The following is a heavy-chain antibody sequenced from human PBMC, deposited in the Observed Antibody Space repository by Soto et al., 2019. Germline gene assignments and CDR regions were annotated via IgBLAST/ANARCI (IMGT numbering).Heavy chain of an antibody. V-gene: IGHV3-53*04. CDR2: IYSGGST. J-gene: IGHJ3*02. CDR1: GFTVSSNY. CDR3: ARAVQYYHDSSGYYPGAFDI. D-gene: IGHD3-22*01. Sequence: GGSLRLSCAASGFTVSSNYMSWVRQAPGKGLEWVSVIYSGGSTYYADSVKGRFTISRHNSKNTLYLQMNSLRAEDTAVYYCARAVQYYHDSSGYYPGAFDIWGQGTMVTVSS.